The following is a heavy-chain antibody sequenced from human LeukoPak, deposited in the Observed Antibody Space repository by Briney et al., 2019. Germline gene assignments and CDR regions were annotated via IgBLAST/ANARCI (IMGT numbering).Heavy chain of an antibody. V-gene: IGHV1-2*03. J-gene: IGHJ4*02. CDR2: INPNSGGT. Sequence: LAASVKVSCKASGYTFTGYYMHWVRQAPGQGLEWMGWINPNSGGTNYAQKFQGRVTMTRDTSISTAYMELSRLRSDDTAVYYCARAPVVAANPAEGNYFDYWGQGTLVTVSS. D-gene: IGHD2-15*01. CDR3: ARAPVVAANPAEGNYFDY. CDR1: GYTFTGYY.